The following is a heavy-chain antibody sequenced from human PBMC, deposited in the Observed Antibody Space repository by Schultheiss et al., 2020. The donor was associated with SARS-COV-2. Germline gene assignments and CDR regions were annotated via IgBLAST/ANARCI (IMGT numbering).Heavy chain of an antibody. V-gene: IGHV4-59*10. CDR3: ARARDHYYDSSGYYYSAHYFDY. D-gene: IGHD3-22*01. Sequence: SQTLSLTCAVYGGSFSGYYWSWIRQPAGKGLDWIGRIYTSGSTNYNPSLKSRVTMSVDTSKNQFSLRLSSVTAADTAVYYCARARDHYYDSSGYYYSAHYFDYWGQGTLVTVSS. CDR2: IYTSGST. J-gene: IGHJ4*02. CDR1: GGSFSGYY.